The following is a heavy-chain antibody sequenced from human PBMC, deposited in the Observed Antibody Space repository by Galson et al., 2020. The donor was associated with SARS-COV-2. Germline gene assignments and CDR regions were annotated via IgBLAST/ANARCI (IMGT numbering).Heavy chain of an antibody. V-gene: IGHV3-23*03. CDR1: GFTFSSYA. CDR3: ARVSRGVIMVLSY. D-gene: IGHD3-10*01. Sequence: GESLKISCAASGFTFSSYALSWVRQAPGKGLEWVSVIYSGGSTYYADSVKGRFTISRDDSKNTLYLQMNSLRAEDTAVYYCARVSRGVIMVLSYWGQGTLVTVSS. J-gene: IGHJ4*02. CDR2: IYSGGST.